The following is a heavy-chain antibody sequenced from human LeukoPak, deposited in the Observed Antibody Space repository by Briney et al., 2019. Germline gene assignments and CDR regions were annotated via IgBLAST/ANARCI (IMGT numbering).Heavy chain of an antibody. V-gene: IGHV4-59*08. D-gene: IGHD4-11*01. CDR2: IHYSGST. J-gene: IGHJ4*02. CDR3: ASLPSNTVTHDY. Sequence: SETLSLTCTVSGGSISSYYWSWIRQPPGKGLEWIGYIHYSGSTNYNPSLKSRVTISVDTSKNQFSLKLRSVTAADTAVYYCASLPSNTVTHDYWGQGTLVTVSS. CDR1: GGSISSYY.